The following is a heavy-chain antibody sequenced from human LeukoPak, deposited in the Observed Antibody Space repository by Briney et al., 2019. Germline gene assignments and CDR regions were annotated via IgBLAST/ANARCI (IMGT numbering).Heavy chain of an antibody. D-gene: IGHD3-10*01. J-gene: IGHJ4*02. Sequence: PGRSLRLSCAASGFTFSSYAMHWVRQAPGKGLEWVAVISYDGSNKYYADSVKGRFNISRDNSKNTLYLQMNSLRAEDTAVYYCARVRLAMVRGVIPQPLDYWGQGTPVTVSS. CDR1: GFTFSSYA. V-gene: IGHV3-30*04. CDR2: ISYDGSNK. CDR3: ARVRLAMVRGVIPQPLDY.